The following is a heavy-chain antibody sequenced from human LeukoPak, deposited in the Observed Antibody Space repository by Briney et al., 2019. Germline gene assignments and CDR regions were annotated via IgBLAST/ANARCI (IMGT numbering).Heavy chain of an antibody. CDR1: GYSFTSYW. CDR3: ARHEYSRGDYYYGMEV. V-gene: IGHV5-51*01. J-gene: IGHJ6*02. D-gene: IGHD3-10*01. Sequence: GESLKISCKGSGYSFTSYWIGWVRQMPGKGLEWMGIIYPGDSDTRYSPSFQGQVTISADKSISTAYLPWSSLKASDTAMYYWARHEYSRGDYYYGMEVGGQGTTVTVPS. CDR2: IYPGDSDT.